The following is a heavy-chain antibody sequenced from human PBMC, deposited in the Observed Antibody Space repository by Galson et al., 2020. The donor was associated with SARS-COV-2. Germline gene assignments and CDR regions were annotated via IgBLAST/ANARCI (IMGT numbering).Heavy chain of an antibody. CDR3: ARDSQGGNDYNYLLF. CDR2: INPSGGGT. D-gene: IGHD4-4*01. CDR1: GYTFTSYY. Sequence: SVEVSCKASGYTFTSYYIHWVRQAPGQGLEWMGIINPSGGGTTYAQKFQGRVTMTRDTSTSTVYMELSSLRSEDTAVYYCARDSQGGNDYNYLLFWGQGTLVTVSS. J-gene: IGHJ4*02. V-gene: IGHV1-46*01.